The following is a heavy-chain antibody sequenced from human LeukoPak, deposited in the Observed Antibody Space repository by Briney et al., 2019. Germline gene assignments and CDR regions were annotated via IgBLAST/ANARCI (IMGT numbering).Heavy chain of an antibody. CDR2: ISAYNGNT. V-gene: IGHV1-18*01. CDR3: ARDPYYYDSSGYYPIDY. CDR1: GYTFTSYG. Sequence: ASVKVSCKASGYTFTSYGISWVRQAPGQGLEWMGWISAYNGNTNYAQKLQGRVTMTTDTSTSTAYMELRSLRSDDTAVYYCARDPYYYDSSGYYPIDYWGQGTLVTVSS. J-gene: IGHJ4*02. D-gene: IGHD3-22*01.